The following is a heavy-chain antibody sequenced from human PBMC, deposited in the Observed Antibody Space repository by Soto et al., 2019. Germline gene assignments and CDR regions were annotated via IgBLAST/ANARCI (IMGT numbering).Heavy chain of an antibody. CDR3: ARDGPGIAAAGLYYGMDV. CDR1: GGSISSGGYY. V-gene: IGHV4-31*03. J-gene: IGHJ6*02. D-gene: IGHD6-13*01. CDR2: IYYSGST. Sequence: LSLTCTVSGGSISSGGYYWSWIRQHPGKGLEWIGYIYYSGSTYYNPSLKSRVTISVDTSKNQFSLKLSSVTAADTAVYYCARDGPGIAAAGLYYGMDVWGQGTTVTVSS.